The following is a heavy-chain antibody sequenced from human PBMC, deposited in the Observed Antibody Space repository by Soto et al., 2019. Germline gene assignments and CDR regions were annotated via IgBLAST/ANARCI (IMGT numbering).Heavy chain of an antibody. D-gene: IGHD3-22*01. CDR1: GGSISSYY. CDR2: IYYSGST. J-gene: IGHJ4*02. V-gene: IGHV4-59*01. Sequence: SETLSLACTVSGGSISSYYWSWIRQPPGKGLEWIGYIYYSGSTNYNPSLKSRVTLSVDTSKNQFSLKLSSVTAADTAVYYCASEHNTSGYYSSPEYYFDYWGQGTLVTVSS. CDR3: ASEHNTSGYYSSPEYYFDY.